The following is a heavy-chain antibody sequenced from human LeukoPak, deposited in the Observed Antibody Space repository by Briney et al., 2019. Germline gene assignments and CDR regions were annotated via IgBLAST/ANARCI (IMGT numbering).Heavy chain of an antibody. Sequence: PSETLSLTCTVSGASLSGDYFWGWIRQSPGKGLEWIGSMHYIGAAYHNPSLRSRVTMSLDTSKNQFSLKLSSVTAADTAVYYCARHGGRYCSSTSCYMDDYWGQGTLVTVSS. J-gene: IGHJ4*02. V-gene: IGHV4-39*01. CDR1: GASLSGDYF. D-gene: IGHD2-2*02. CDR3: ARHGGRYCSSTSCYMDDY. CDR2: MHYIGAA.